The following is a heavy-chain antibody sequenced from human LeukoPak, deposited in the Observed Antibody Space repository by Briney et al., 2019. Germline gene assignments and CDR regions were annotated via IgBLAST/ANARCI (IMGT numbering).Heavy chain of an antibody. CDR1: GFTFSSYA. D-gene: IGHD1-14*01. CDR3: VRAQSELGNHAYYYYGMDV. J-gene: IGHJ6*02. CDR2: IDNDGVST. V-gene: IGHV3-64D*06. Sequence: PGGSLRLSCSASGFTFSSYAMHWVRQAPGKRLEYVSAIDNDGVSTYYAESVKGRLTISRDNSKNTLYLQMTSLRAEDTAVYYCVRAQSELGNHAYYYYGMDVWGQGTTVTVSS.